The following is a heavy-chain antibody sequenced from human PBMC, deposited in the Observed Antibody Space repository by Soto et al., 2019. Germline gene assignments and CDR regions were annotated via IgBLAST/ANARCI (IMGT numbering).Heavy chain of an antibody. CDR3: ARETDDFTNGAHYL. V-gene: IGHV1-2*02. J-gene: IGHJ5*02. CDR2: IIPHSGET. Sequence: QVQLVQSGAEVKRPGASVKVSCKASGYSFTGYYMHWVRQAPGQGLEWMGWIIPHSGETNYAQKFQARVTLTRDTSISTAYMQLSGLTSDDTAVYYCARETDDFTNGAHYLWGQGTLVTVSS. D-gene: IGHD4-4*01. CDR1: GYSFTGYY.